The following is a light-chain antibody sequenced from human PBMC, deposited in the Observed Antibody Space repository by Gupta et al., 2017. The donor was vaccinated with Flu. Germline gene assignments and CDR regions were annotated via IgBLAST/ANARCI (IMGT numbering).Light chain of an antibody. V-gene: IGLV7-46*01. CDR1: TGAVTSGHY. J-gene: IGLJ3*02. CDR2: DTI. CDR3: LLSYSGAWV. Sequence: GTVTFTCGSSTGAVTSGHYTFWFQKKPGKVHRTLRDDTINKHSWTPARVSGSLVGGKAALTLAGAQPEDEANDYCLLSYSGAWVFGGGTKLT.